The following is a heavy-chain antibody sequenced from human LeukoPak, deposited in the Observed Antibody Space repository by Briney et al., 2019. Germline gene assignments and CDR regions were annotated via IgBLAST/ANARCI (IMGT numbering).Heavy chain of an antibody. Sequence: ASVKVSCKASGYTFTSYGISWVRQAPGQGLEWMGWISAYNGNTNYAQKLQGRVTMTTDTSTSTTYMELRSLRTDDTAVYYCAREGLVKGINAFDIWGQGTMVTVSS. D-gene: IGHD6-19*01. CDR2: ISAYNGNT. J-gene: IGHJ3*02. CDR1: GYTFTSYG. V-gene: IGHV1-18*01. CDR3: AREGLVKGINAFDI.